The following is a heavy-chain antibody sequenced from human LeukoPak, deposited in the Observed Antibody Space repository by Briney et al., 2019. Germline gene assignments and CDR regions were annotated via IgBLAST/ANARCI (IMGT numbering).Heavy chain of an antibody. D-gene: IGHD2-21*02. Sequence: ASVKVSCKASGYTFTSYYMHWVRQAPGQGLEWMRIINPSGGSTSYAQKFQGRVTMTRDTSTSTVYMDLSSLRSEDTAVYYCARDHYHKIHSVMVTAPDYWGQGTLVIVSS. CDR3: ARDHYHKIHSVMVTAPDY. CDR2: INPSGGST. J-gene: IGHJ4*02. V-gene: IGHV1-46*01. CDR1: GYTFTSYY.